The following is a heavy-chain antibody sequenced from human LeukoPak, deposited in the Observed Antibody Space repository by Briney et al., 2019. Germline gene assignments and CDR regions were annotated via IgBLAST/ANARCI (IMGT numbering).Heavy chain of an antibody. J-gene: IGHJ4*02. Sequence: QPGGSLRLSCAASKFTFSSYAMHWVRQAPGKGLEWVAFISYDDDGYDGSSKYYADAVKGRFTIPRDNSENTLYLQMNSLRPDDTAMYYCAREGSGTFQPIDNWGQGTLVTVSS. V-gene: IGHV3-30-3*01. CDR1: KFTFSSYA. CDR3: AREGSGTFQPIDN. CDR2: ISYDDDGYDGSSK. D-gene: IGHD1-26*01.